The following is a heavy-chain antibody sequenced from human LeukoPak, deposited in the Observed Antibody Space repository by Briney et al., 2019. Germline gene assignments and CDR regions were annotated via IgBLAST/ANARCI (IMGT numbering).Heavy chain of an antibody. CDR3: ATTLTYRCSGGSCRYYYYYMDV. J-gene: IGHJ6*03. Sequence: GGSLRLSCAASGFTFSSDAMSGVRQAPGKGLEWGSAISASGGTTYYADSVKGRFTISIDNSKNTLYLQMNTLRAEDTAVYYCATTLTYRCSGGSCRYYYYYMDVWGKGTTVTVSS. CDR2: ISASGGTT. D-gene: IGHD2-15*01. V-gene: IGHV3-23*01. CDR1: GFTFSSDA.